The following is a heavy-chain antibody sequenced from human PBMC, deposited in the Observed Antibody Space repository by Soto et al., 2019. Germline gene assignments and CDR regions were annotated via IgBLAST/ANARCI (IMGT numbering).Heavy chain of an antibody. CDR3: ARDQDHRGVVVVASTLGY. Sequence: QVQLVESGGGVVQPGRSLRLSCAASGFTFSSYAMHWVRQAPGKGLEWVAVISYDGSNKYYADSVKGRFTISRDNSKNTLYLQMNRLRAEDTAVYYCARDQDHRGVVVVASTLGYWGQGTLVTVSS. CDR1: GFTFSSYA. V-gene: IGHV3-30-3*01. D-gene: IGHD2-15*01. CDR2: ISYDGSNK. J-gene: IGHJ4*02.